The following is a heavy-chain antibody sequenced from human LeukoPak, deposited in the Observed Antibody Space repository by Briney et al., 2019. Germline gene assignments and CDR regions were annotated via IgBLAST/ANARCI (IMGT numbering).Heavy chain of an antibody. CDR1: GYTFTSYY. D-gene: IGHD6-13*01. V-gene: IGHV1-2*02. J-gene: IGHJ4*02. Sequence: GASVKVSCKASGYTFTSYYMHWVRQAPGQGLEWMGWINPNSGGTNYAQKFQGRVTMTRDTSISTAYMELSRLRSDDTAVYYCARVLMSLYSSSWYEELNYWGQGTLVTVSS. CDR2: INPNSGGT. CDR3: ARVLMSLYSSSWYEELNY.